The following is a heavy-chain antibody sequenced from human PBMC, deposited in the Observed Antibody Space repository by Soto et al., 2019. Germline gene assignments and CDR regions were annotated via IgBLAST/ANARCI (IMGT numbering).Heavy chain of an antibody. V-gene: IGHV3-74*01. CDR2: INEDGSIT. CDR3: VTGFR. J-gene: IGHJ4*02. CDR1: GFSFSNSW. Sequence: EVQLVESGGGLVQPGGSLRLSCAASGFSFSNSWMYWVRQAPGKGLVWVSGINEDGSITSHADSVRGRFTISRDNAKNSLYLQMTSLRAEDTAVYYCVTGFRWGQGKLVTVPS.